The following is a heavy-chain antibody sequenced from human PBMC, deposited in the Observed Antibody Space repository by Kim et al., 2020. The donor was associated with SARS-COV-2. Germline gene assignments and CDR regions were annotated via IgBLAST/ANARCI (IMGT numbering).Heavy chain of an antibody. CDR3: ATFWSAGGSYRGYYFDY. CDR2: FDAEDGET. D-gene: IGHD1-26*01. J-gene: IGHJ4*02. Sequence: ASVKVSCQVSGYTLSELSMHWVRQAPGKGLQWMGGFDAEDGETIYAQKFQGRVTMTEDTSTDTAYMELSSLRSEDTAMYYCATFWSAGGSYRGYYFDYWGQGTLLTVSS. V-gene: IGHV1-24*01. CDR1: GYTLSELS.